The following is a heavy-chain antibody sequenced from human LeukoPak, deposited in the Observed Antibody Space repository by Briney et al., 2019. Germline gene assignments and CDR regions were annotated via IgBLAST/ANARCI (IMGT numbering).Heavy chain of an antibody. V-gene: IGHV4-59*08. Sequence: KTSETLSLTCTVSGGSISYNYWSWIRQPPGRGLEWIGHIYYSGSTNYNPSLKSRVTISLDTSKNQFSLKLNSVTAADTAVYYCARQSGYLDYWGQGAMVTVSS. CDR1: GGSISYNY. J-gene: IGHJ4*02. CDR3: ARQSGYLDY. D-gene: IGHD3-3*01. CDR2: IYYSGST.